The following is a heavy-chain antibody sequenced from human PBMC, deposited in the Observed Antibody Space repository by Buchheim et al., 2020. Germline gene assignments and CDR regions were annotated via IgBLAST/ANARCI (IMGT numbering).Heavy chain of an antibody. V-gene: IGHV4-34*01. Sequence: QVQLQQWGAGLLKPSETLSLTCAVYGGSFSGYYWSWIRQPPGKGLEWIGEINHSGSTNYNPSLKSRVTISLNTSQNQFSLKLSSVTAADTAVYYCARASTYYDYVWGSYRYDYWGQGTL. CDR3: ARASTYYDYVWGSYRYDY. CDR2: INHSGST. J-gene: IGHJ4*02. CDR1: GGSFSGYY. D-gene: IGHD3-16*02.